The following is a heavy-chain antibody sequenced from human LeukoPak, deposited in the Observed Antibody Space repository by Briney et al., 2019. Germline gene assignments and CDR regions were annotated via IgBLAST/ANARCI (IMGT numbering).Heavy chain of an antibody. D-gene: IGHD4-23*01. CDR1: GDSVSSNSAA. Sequence: SQTLSLTCAISGDSVSSNSAAWNWIRQSPSRVLEWLGRTYYRSKWYYDYAVSVKSRITINPDTAKNQFSLQLNSVTPEDTAVYYCARMTTVVTRAYDYWGQGTLVTVSS. CDR3: ARMTTVVTRAYDY. J-gene: IGHJ4*02. CDR2: TYYRSKWYY. V-gene: IGHV6-1*01.